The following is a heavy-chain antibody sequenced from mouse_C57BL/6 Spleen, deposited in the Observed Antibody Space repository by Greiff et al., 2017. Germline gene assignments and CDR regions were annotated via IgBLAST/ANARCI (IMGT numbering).Heavy chain of an antibody. CDR1: GFTFSSYA. D-gene: IGHD2-4*01. J-gene: IGHJ3*01. CDR2: ISDGGSYT. V-gene: IGHV5-4*03. CDR3: ASIYYDYEFAY. Sequence: EVKLMESGGGLVKPGGSLKLSCAASGFTFSSYAMSWVRQTPEKRLEWVATISDGGSYTYYPDNVKGRFTISRDKAKNNLYLQMSHLKSEDTAMYYCASIYYDYEFAYWGQGTLVTVSA.